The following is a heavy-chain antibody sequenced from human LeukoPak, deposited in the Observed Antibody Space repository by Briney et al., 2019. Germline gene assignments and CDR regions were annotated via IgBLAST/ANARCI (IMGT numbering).Heavy chain of an antibody. CDR2: IYHSGST. J-gene: IGHJ4*02. D-gene: IGHD3-10*01. Sequence: SETLFLTCAVSGYSISSGYYWGWIRQPPGKGLGWVGSIYHSGSTYYNPSLKSRVTISVDTSKNQFSLKLSSVTAADTAVYYCARGPYYYGSGSYTDIDYWGQGTLVTVSS. CDR3: ARGPYYYGSGSYTDIDY. V-gene: IGHV4-38-2*01. CDR1: GYSISSGYY.